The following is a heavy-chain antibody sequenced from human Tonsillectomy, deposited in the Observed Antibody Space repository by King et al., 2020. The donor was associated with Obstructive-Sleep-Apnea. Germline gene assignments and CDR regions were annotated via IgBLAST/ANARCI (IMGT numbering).Heavy chain of an antibody. J-gene: IGHJ6*02. CDR1: GYTFTSYD. CDR2: MNPNSSNT. V-gene: IGHV1-8*01. CDR3: ARDPSHTSHGRVDV. Sequence: VQLVESGAEVKKPGASVKGSCKASGYTFTSYDINWVRQATGQGLEWMGWMNPNSSNTGYAQKFQGRVTMTRNTPISTAYMELSSLRSEDTAVYYCARDPSHTSHGRVDVWGQGTTVTVSS. D-gene: IGHD2-2*01.